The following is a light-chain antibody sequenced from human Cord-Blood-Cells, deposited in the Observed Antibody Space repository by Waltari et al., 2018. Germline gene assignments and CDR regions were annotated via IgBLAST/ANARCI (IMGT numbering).Light chain of an antibody. Sequence: EIVLTQSPGTPSLSPGGRATLPCRASQSVSSSYLAWYQQKPGQAPRLLIYGASSRATGIPDRFSGSGSGTDFTLTISRLEPEDFAVYYCQQYGSSPWTFGQGTKVEIK. J-gene: IGKJ1*01. CDR2: GAS. V-gene: IGKV3-20*01. CDR3: QQYGSSPWT. CDR1: QSVSSSY.